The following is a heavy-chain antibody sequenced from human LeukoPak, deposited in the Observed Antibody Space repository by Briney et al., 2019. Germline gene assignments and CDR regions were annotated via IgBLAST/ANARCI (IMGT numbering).Heavy chain of an antibody. J-gene: IGHJ4*02. CDR1: GYTLTELS. V-gene: IGHV1-24*01. CDR3: ATPSGRGRFFDY. Sequence: GASVKVSCKVSGYTLTELSMHWVRQAPGQGLEWMGGFDPEDGETIYAQKFQGRVTMTEDTSTDTAYMELSSLRSEDTAVYYCATPSGRGRFFDYWGQGTLVTVSS. D-gene: IGHD5-12*01. CDR2: FDPEDGET.